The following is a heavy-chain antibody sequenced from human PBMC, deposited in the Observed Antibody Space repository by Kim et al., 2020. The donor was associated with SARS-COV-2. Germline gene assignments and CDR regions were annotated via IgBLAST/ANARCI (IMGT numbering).Heavy chain of an antibody. CDR1: GFRFSNNW. V-gene: IGHV5-51*01. Sequence: GESLKISCKGSGFRFSNNWIGWVRQMPGKGLEWMGIIYPDDSDVRYIPAFQGQVTISADKSISTAYLHWNSLKASDTAMYYCAKLGGGAFYYIDVWGNGTTVTVSS. D-gene: IGHD6-6*01. J-gene: IGHJ6*03. CDR3: AKLGGGAFYYIDV. CDR2: IYPDDSDV.